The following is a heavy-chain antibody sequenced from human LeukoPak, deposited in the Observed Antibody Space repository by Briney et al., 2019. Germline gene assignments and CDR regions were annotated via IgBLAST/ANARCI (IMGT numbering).Heavy chain of an antibody. Sequence: PGGCLRLSCAASVFTFSSYSMNWVRQAPGKGLEWVASISSSSSYIYYADSVKGRFTISRDNAKNSLYLQMNSLRVEDTAVYYCARDYQSRIAVAGRGFAFDIWGQGTEVTVSS. CDR1: VFTFSSYS. CDR2: ISSSSSYI. J-gene: IGHJ3*02. CDR3: ARDYQSRIAVAGRGFAFDI. V-gene: IGHV3-21*01. D-gene: IGHD6-19*01.